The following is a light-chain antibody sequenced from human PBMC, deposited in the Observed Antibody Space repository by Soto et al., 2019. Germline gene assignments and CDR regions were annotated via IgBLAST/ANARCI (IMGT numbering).Light chain of an antibody. CDR2: EVS. CDR3: SSYTSSSKGV. J-gene: IGLJ2*01. CDR1: SSDVGGYNY. Sequence: QSALTQPASVSGSPGQSSTISCTGTSSDVGGYNYVSWYQQHPGKAPKLMIYEVSNRPLGGSNRFSGSKSGNTASLTISGLQAEDEADYYCSSYTSSSKGVFGGGTKLTVL. V-gene: IGLV2-14*01.